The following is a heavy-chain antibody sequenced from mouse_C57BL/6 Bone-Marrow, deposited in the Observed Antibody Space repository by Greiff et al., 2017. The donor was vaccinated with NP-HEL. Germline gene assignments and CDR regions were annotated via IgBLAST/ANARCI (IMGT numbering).Heavy chain of an antibody. CDR3: ALKKDYFDY. V-gene: IGHV1-54*01. CDR2: INPGSGGT. Sequence: VKLMESGAELVRPGTSVKVSCKASGYAFTNYLIEWVKQRPGQGLEWIGVINPGSGGTNYNEKFKGKATLTADKSTSTAYMQLSSLTSEDSAVYFCALKKDYFDYWGQGTTLTVSS. J-gene: IGHJ2*01. D-gene: IGHD1-3*01. CDR1: GYAFTNYL.